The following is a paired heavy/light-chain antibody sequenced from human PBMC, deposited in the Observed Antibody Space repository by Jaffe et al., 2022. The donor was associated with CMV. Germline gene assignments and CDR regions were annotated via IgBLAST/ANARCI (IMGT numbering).Light chain of an antibody. J-gene: IGLJ3*02. CDR1: SSNIGAGYD. V-gene: IGLV1-40*01. Sequence: QSVLTQPPSVSGAPGQRVTISCAGGSSNIGAGYDVHWYQHLPGKAPKLIIYSDKNRPSGVPDRFSASTSGTSASLAITGLQAEDEADYYCQSYDTSLTGVFGGGTRVTVL. CDR3: QSYDTSLTGV. CDR2: SDK.
Heavy chain of an antibody. J-gene: IGHJ6*02. D-gene: IGHD5-12*01. V-gene: IGHV3-9*01. Sequence: EVQLVESGGGWVQPGRSLSLSCAASGFTFDENAMHWVRQVPGKGLEWVSGISWDSLSLGYAESVKGRFTISRDNAKRSLFLQMNGLRPEDTALYYCAKGFVDRSLTHPRANKYYYYGMDVWGQGTTVTVSS. CDR1: GFTFDENA. CDR2: ISWDSLSL. CDR3: AKGFVDRSLTHPRANKYYYYGMDV.